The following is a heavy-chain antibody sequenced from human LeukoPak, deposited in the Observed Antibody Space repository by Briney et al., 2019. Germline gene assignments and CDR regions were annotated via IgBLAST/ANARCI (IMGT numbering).Heavy chain of an antibody. CDR2: MNPSSGNT. CDR3: ARGLLSGSYYNY. D-gene: IGHD1-26*01. CDR1: GYTFTSYD. J-gene: IGHJ4*02. V-gene: IGHV1-8*03. Sequence: ASVKVSCKASGYTFTSYDINWVRQATGQGLEWMGWMNPSSGNTGYAQKFQGRVTITRNTSISTAYMELSSLRSEDTAVYYCARGLLSGSYYNYWGQGTLVTVSS.